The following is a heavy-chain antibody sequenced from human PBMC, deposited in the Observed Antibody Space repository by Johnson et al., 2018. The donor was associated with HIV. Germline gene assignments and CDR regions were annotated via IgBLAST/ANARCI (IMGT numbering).Heavy chain of an antibody. J-gene: IGHJ3*02. V-gene: IGHV3-30*02. Sequence: QVQLVESGGGVVQPGGSLRLSCAASGFTFSSYGMHWVRQAPGKGLEWVAFIRYDGSNKYYADSVKGRFTISRDNSKNTVFLQMNRLRAEDTALYYCARDLLSRAFDIWGQGTMVTVSS. CDR3: ARDLLSRAFDI. CDR2: IRYDGSNK. CDR1: GFTFSSYG.